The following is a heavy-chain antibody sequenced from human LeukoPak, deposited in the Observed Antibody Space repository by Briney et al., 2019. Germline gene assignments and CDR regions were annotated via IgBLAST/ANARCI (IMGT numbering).Heavy chain of an antibody. V-gene: IGHV4-30-4*01. CDR3: AREHEYYAFDY. CDR1: GDSISRGVFC. Sequence: SQTLSPTCTVSGDSISRGVFCWSWIRQPPGKGLEWIGFVHYSWSTSYNPSLMSRVIISVDTSKNQFSLKLNSVTAADTAVQYCAREHEYYAFDYWGQGTLVTVSS. J-gene: IGHJ4*02. CDR2: VHYSWST. D-gene: IGHD3-10*01.